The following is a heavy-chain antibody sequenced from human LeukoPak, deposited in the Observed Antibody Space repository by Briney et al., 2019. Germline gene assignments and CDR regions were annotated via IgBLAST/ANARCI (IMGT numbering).Heavy chain of an antibody. CDR1: GYTFTSYG. CDR2: INPNSGGT. D-gene: IGHD5-24*01. Sequence: GASVKVSCKASGYTFTSYGISWVRQAPGQGLEWMGWINPNSGGTNYAQKFQGRVTMTRDTSISTAYMELSRLRSDDTAVYYCARDGGRDGYEVPFDYWGQGTLVTVSS. V-gene: IGHV1-2*02. J-gene: IGHJ4*02. CDR3: ARDGGRDGYEVPFDY.